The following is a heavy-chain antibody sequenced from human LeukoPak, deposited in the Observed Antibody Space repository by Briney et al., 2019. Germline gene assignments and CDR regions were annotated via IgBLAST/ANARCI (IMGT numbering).Heavy chain of an antibody. D-gene: IGHD6-13*01. Sequence: GGSLRLSCAASGFTFSSYWMSWVRQAPGKGLEWVANIKQDGSEKYYVDSVKGRFTISRDNAKNSLYLQMNSLRAEDTAVYYCARDGLGSWDSSSYFDYWGQGTLVTVSS. J-gene: IGHJ4*02. CDR2: IKQDGSEK. CDR1: GFTFSSYW. V-gene: IGHV3-7*01. CDR3: ARDGLGSWDSSSYFDY.